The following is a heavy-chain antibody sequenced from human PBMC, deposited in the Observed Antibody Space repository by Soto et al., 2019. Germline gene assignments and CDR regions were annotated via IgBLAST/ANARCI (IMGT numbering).Heavy chain of an antibody. J-gene: IGHJ6*02. V-gene: IGHV3-30*18. Sequence: GGSLRLSCAASRFTFSSYGMHWVRQAPGKGLEWLAVISYDGSKKYYADSVKGRFTISRDNSKNTLYLQMNSLRAGDTAVYYCAKDLVSSSWSLYYYGMDVWGQGTTVTVSS. CDR1: RFTFSSYG. CDR3: AKDLVSSSWSLYYYGMDV. D-gene: IGHD6-13*01. CDR2: ISYDGSKK.